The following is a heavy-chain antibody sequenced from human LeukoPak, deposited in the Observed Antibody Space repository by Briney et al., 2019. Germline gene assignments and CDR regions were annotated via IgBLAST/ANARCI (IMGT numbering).Heavy chain of an antibody. Sequence: GGSLRLSCAASGFIFDDYAMHWVRQAPGKGLEWVSGISWNSGSIGYADSVKGRFTISRDNAKNSLYLQMNSLRAEDTALYYCAKGGWGLYYFDYWGQGTLVTVSS. CDR1: GFIFDDYA. CDR2: ISWNSGSI. CDR3: AKGGWGLYYFDY. D-gene: IGHD3-10*01. J-gene: IGHJ4*02. V-gene: IGHV3-9*01.